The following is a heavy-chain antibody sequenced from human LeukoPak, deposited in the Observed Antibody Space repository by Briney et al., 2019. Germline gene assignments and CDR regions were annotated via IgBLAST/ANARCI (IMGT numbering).Heavy chain of an antibody. CDR2: ILYDGSMQ. D-gene: IGHD3-22*01. V-gene: IGHV3-30*03. Sequence: GGSLRLSCAASGFTFSSYSMNWVRQAPGKGLEWLAVILYDGSMQYYTESMKGRLTISRDNSRNTVYMQMSSLRTEDTAVYYCARDPRGPTTYDSSARDSLDYWGQGTLVTVSS. J-gene: IGHJ4*02. CDR3: ARDPRGPTTYDSSARDSLDY. CDR1: GFTFSSYS.